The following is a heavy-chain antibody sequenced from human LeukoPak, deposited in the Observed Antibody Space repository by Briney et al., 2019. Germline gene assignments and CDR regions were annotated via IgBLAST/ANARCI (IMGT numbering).Heavy chain of an antibody. D-gene: IGHD3-10*01. CDR3: ARHRFGSFGSGSSSYYFDY. CDR2: IYYSGST. CDR1: GGSISSYY. J-gene: IGHJ4*02. Sequence: SETLSLTCTVSGGSISSYYWSWIRQPPGKGLEWIGYIYYSGSTNYNPSLKSRVTISVDTSKNQFSLRLSSVTAADTAFYYCARHRFGSFGSGSSSYYFDYWGQGTLVTVSS. V-gene: IGHV4-59*08.